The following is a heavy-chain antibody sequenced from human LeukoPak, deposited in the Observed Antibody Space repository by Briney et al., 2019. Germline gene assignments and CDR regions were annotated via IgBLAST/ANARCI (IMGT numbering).Heavy chain of an antibody. CDR3: ATDIAAAKQDYFDY. Sequence: ASVKVSCKASGYTFTGYYMHWVRQAPGQGLEWMGWINPNSGGTNYAQKFQGRVAMTRDTSISTAYMELSRLRSDDTAVYYCATDIAAAKQDYFDYWGQGTLVTVSS. J-gene: IGHJ4*02. CDR1: GYTFTGYY. CDR2: INPNSGGT. D-gene: IGHD6-13*01. V-gene: IGHV1-2*02.